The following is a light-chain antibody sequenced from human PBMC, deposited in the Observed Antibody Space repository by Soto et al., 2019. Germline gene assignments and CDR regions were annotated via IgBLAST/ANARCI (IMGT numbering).Light chain of an antibody. Sequence: IVLTQSPATLSLSPGERATLSCTASQHVTTTYIAWYQQKFGQAPRLLLYGASTRATGTPDRFTGGGFGTDFTLTISRGEPEDFAVYYCQQYDSSFPFGGGTKVEMK. CDR2: GAS. CDR1: QHVTTTY. J-gene: IGKJ4*01. CDR3: QQYDSSFP. V-gene: IGKV3-20*01.